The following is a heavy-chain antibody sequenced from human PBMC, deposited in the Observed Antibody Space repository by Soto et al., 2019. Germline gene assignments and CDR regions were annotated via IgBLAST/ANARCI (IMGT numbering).Heavy chain of an antibody. CDR2: IIPIFGTA. Sequence: QVQLVQSGAEVKKPGSSVKVSCKASGGTFSSYAISWVRQAPGQGLEWMGGIIPIFGTANYAQKFQGRVTITADESTSTAYMELSSLRSEDTAVYYRARGRHWEATVRYGMDVWGQGTTVTVSS. J-gene: IGHJ6*02. V-gene: IGHV1-69*12. CDR1: GGTFSSYA. CDR3: ARGRHWEATVRYGMDV. D-gene: IGHD4-17*01.